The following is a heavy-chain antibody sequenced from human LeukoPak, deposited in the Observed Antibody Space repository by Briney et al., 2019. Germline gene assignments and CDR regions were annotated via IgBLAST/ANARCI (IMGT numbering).Heavy chain of an antibody. CDR2: IYYSGST. V-gene: IGHV4-39*07. Sequence: PSETLSLTCTVSGGSISSSRYYWGWIRQPPGKGLEWIGSIYYSGSTYYNPSLKSRVTISVDTSKNQFSLKLSSVTAADTAVYYCTRDQRSGYSGYDYYYYYYMDVWGKGTTVTVSS. CDR1: GGSISSSRYY. D-gene: IGHD5-12*01. CDR3: TRDQRSGYSGYDYYYYYYMDV. J-gene: IGHJ6*03.